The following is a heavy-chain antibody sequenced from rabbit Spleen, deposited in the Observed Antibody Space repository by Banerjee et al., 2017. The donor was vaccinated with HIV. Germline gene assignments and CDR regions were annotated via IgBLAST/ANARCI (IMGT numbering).Heavy chain of an antibody. CDR1: GIDFNNYYY. CDR3: ARHVGGSDFRGNL. CDR2: ISTGSTNIT. D-gene: IGHD8-1*01. J-gene: IGHJ4*01. V-gene: IGHV1S45*01. Sequence: QQQLEESGGGLVKPGGTLTLTCKASGIDFNNYYYMCWVRQAPGKGLEWIACISTGSTNITYYASWAKGRFTISRTSSTTVTLQMTSLTAADTATYFCARHVGGSDFRGNLWGPGTLVTVS.